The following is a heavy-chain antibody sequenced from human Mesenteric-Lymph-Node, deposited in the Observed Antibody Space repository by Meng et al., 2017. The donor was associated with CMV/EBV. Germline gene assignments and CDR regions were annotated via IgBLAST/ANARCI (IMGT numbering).Heavy chain of an antibody. V-gene: IGHV5-51*01. Sequence: KVSCKASGYSFTTYWIGWVRQMPGKGLEWMGIIYPGDSDTRYSPSFQGQVTISADKSITTAYLQWSSLKASDTAMYYCARRYCSSSTCHHDYWGQGTLVTVSS. CDR3: ARRYCSSSTCHHDY. CDR2: IYPGDSDT. J-gene: IGHJ4*02. CDR1: GYSFTTYW. D-gene: IGHD2-2*01.